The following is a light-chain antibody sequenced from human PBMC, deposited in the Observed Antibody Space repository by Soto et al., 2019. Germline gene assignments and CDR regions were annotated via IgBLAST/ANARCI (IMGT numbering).Light chain of an antibody. CDR1: QSVSNY. J-gene: IGKJ5*01. CDR2: DAS. CDR3: QQRRNWPIT. Sequence: EIVLTQSPATLSLSPGDRAILSCRASQSVSNYVDWYQQKRGQAPRLLIYDASNRATGIPVRISGSGSGTDFTLTISSLEPEDFAVYYCQQRRNWPITFGQGTRLEIK. V-gene: IGKV3-11*01.